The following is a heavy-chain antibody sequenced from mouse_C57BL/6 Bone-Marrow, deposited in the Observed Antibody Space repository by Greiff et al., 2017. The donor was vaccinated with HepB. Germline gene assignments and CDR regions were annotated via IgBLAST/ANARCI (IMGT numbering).Heavy chain of an antibody. CDR1: GYAFTNYL. V-gene: IGHV1-54*01. CDR3: AREELGFDY. CDR2: INPGSGGT. J-gene: IGHJ2*01. Sequence: VKLQQSGAELVRPGTSVKVSCKASGYAFTNYLIEWVKQRPGQGLEWIGVINPGSGGTNYNEKFKGKATLTADKSSSTAYMQLSSLTSEDSAVYFCAREELGFDYWGQGTTLTVSS. D-gene: IGHD4-1*01.